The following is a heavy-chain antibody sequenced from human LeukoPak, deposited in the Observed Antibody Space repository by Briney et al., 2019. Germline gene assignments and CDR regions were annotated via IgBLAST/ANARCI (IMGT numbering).Heavy chain of an antibody. D-gene: IGHD4-17*01. Sequence: GGSLRLSCAASGFTFDDYGMSWVRQAPGKGLEWVSGINWNGGSTGYADSVRGRFTISRDNAKNSLYLQMNSLRAEDTALYYCARVPDYGDYGDAFDIWGQGTMVTVSS. CDR1: GFTFDDYG. CDR2: INWNGGST. J-gene: IGHJ3*02. CDR3: ARVPDYGDYGDAFDI. V-gene: IGHV3-20*04.